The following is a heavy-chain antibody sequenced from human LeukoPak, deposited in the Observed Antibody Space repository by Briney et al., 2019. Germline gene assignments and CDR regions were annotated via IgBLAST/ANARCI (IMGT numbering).Heavy chain of an antibody. Sequence: ASVKVSCKASGYTFTGYYMHWVRQAPGQGLEWMGWINPNSGGTNYAQKIQGRVTMTRDKSISTAYMDLSSLRSDDTAVYYCARVGAMVLWGQGTLVTVSS. CDR3: ARVGAMVL. D-gene: IGHD5-18*01. CDR1: GYTFTGYY. J-gene: IGHJ4*02. V-gene: IGHV1-2*02. CDR2: INPNSGGT.